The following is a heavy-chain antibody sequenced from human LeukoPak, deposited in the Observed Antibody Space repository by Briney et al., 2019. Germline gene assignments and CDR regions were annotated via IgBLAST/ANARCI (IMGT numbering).Heavy chain of an antibody. V-gene: IGHV3-73*01. Sequence: GGSLRLSCAASGFTFSGSTMHWVRQASGKGLEWVGRIRSKADSYATAYAASVKGRFTISREDSKSTAYLQMNSLKTEDTAVYYCTRTYYYDSSGYDTDFDYWGKGALVTVSS. J-gene: IGHJ4*02. CDR1: GFTFSGST. CDR2: IRSKADSYAT. D-gene: IGHD3-22*01. CDR3: TRTYYYDSSGYDTDFDY.